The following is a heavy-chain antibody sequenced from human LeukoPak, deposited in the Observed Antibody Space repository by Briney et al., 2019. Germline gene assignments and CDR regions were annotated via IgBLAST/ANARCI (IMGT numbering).Heavy chain of an antibody. Sequence: PGGSLRLSCAASGFTFSSYGMHRVRQAPGKGLEWVAVIWYDGSNKYYADSVKGRFTISRDNSKNTLYLQMNSLRAEDTAVYYCAREYVLLDYYYYYGMDVWGQGTTVTVSS. J-gene: IGHJ6*02. CDR3: AREYVLLDYYYYYGMDV. V-gene: IGHV3-33*01. D-gene: IGHD3-10*01. CDR1: GFTFSSYG. CDR2: IWYDGSNK.